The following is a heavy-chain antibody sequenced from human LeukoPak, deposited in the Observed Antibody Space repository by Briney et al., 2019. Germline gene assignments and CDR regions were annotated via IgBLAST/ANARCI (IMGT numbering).Heavy chain of an antibody. J-gene: IGHJ4*02. D-gene: IGHD3-22*01. CDR1: GGSISSYY. CDR2: IYYSGST. Sequence: PSETLSLTCTVSGGSISSYYWSWIRQPPGKGLEWIGYIYYSGSTNYNPSLKSRVTISVDTSKNQFSLKLSSVTAADTAVYYCARGDDSSGYYYAYWGQGTLVTVSS. V-gene: IGHV4-59*01. CDR3: ARGDDSSGYYYAY.